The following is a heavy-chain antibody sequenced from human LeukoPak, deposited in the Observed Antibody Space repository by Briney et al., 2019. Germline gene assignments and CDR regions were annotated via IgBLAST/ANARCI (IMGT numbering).Heavy chain of an antibody. CDR2: IYFSGST. J-gene: IGHJ5*02. CDR3: ATLIAVGYYWFDP. D-gene: IGHD5-18*01. V-gene: IGHV4-39*01. Sequence: SETLSLTCTVSTGSISSSSYYWGWIRQPPGKGLEWIGCIYFSGSTYYNPSLKSRVTVSVDTSKNQFTLKLSSVTAADTSVYYCATLIAVGYYWFDPWGKGVLVSV. CDR1: TGSISSSSYY.